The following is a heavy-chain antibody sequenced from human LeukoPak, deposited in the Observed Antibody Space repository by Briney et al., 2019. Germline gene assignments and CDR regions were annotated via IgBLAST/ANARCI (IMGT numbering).Heavy chain of an antibody. CDR1: GFTFSSYA. J-gene: IGHJ3*02. Sequence: GGSLRLSCAASGFTFSSYAMSWVRQAPGKGLEWVSAISGSGGSTYYADSVKGRFTISRDNSKNTLYLQMNSLRAEDMAVYYCAKDAYYDILTGYFPDAFDIWGQGTMVTVSS. CDR2: ISGSGGST. CDR3: AKDAYYDILTGYFPDAFDI. D-gene: IGHD3-9*01. V-gene: IGHV3-23*01.